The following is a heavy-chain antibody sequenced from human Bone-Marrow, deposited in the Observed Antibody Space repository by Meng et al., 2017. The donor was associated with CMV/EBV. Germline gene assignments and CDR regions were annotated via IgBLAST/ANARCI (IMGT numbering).Heavy chain of an antibody. CDR2: IIPILGIA. Sequence: SVKVSCKASGGTFSSYTISWVRQAPGQGLEWMGGIIPILGIANYAQKFQGRVTITADKSTSTAYMELSSLRSEDTAVYYCASKKETSFDYWGQGTLVTVSS. V-gene: IGHV1-69*10. CDR3: ASKKETSFDY. CDR1: GGTFSSYT. J-gene: IGHJ4*02. D-gene: IGHD2-2*01.